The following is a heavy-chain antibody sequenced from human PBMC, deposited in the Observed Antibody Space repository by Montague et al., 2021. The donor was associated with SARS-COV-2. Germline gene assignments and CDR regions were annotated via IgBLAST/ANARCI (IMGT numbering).Heavy chain of an antibody. CDR1: GGSVSSGSYY. V-gene: IGHV4-61*01. Sequence: SETLSLTCTVSGGSVSSGSYYWSWIRQPPGKGLEWIGYIYYTGKTKYKPSLKSRVTVSVDTSKNQFSLNLKSVTAADTAVYYCARDRGRYFDSGSYNWLDSWGQGTLVTVSS. D-gene: IGHD3-10*01. CDR3: ARDRGRYFDSGSYNWLDS. J-gene: IGHJ5*01. CDR2: IYYTGKT.